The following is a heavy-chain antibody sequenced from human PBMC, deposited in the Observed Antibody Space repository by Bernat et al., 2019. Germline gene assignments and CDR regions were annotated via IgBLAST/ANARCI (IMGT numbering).Heavy chain of an antibody. J-gene: IGHJ4*02. D-gene: IGHD2-2*01. CDR3: EREGGYAPEVSVDY. V-gene: IGHV3-30-3*01. CDR1: GFTFSSYT. CDR2: IVSDGVKK. Sequence: QVQLVESGGGVVQPGRSLRLSCAASGFTFSSYTMHWVRQPPGKGLEWVTIIVSDGVKKYYADSVKGRFTISRDNSKKTLYLQMNSLRAEDTAVYYCEREGGYAPEVSVDYWGQGTLVTVSS.